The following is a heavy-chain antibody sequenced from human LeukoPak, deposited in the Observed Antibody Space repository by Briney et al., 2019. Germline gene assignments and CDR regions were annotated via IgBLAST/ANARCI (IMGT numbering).Heavy chain of an antibody. D-gene: IGHD6-13*01. CDR1: GYTFTIYY. CDR2: INPSGGST. CDR3: AREWVMEQLKYYYYYYGMDV. J-gene: IGHJ6*02. V-gene: IGHV1-46*01. Sequence: ASVNVSCTASGYTFTIYYMHWVRQAPGQGLEWMGIINPSGGSTSYAQKFQGRVTMTRDTSTSTVYMELSSLRSEDTAVYYCAREWVMEQLKYYYYYYGMDVWGQGTTVTVSS.